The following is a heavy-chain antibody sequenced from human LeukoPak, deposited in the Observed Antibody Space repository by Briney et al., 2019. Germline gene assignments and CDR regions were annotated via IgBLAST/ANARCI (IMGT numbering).Heavy chain of an antibody. CDR3: ASQFWWAAVAGTTLDY. V-gene: IGHV3-21*04. J-gene: IGHJ4*02. CDR2: ISSSSNYI. D-gene: IGHD6-19*01. CDR1: GFTFSSYS. Sequence: GGSLRLSCAASGFTFSSYSMNWVRQAPGKGLEWVSSISSSSNYIYYADSVKGRFTISRDNAKISLYLQMNSLRAEDTAVYYCASQFWWAAVAGTTLDYWGQGTLVTVSS.